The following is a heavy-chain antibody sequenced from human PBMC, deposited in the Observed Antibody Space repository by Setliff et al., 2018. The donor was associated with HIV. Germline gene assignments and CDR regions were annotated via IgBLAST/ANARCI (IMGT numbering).Heavy chain of an antibody. Sequence: GGSLRLSCAASGFTFNNYAMIWVRQAPGKGLEWVANIQQHGSEIHYVASVEGRFTISRDNAKNSLFLQMNSLRAEDTAVYYCVRGTLDFWGQGNLVTVSS. V-gene: IGHV3-7*04. CDR2: IQQHGSEI. CDR3: VRGTLDF. J-gene: IGHJ4*02. CDR1: GFTFNNYA.